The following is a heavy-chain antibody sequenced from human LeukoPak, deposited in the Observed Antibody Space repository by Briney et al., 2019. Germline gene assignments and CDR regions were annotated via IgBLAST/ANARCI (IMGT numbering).Heavy chain of an antibody. Sequence: SETLSLTCAVYGGSFSGYYWSWIRQPPGKGLEWIGEINHSGSTNYNPSLKSRVTISVDTSKNQFSLKLSSVTAADTAIYYCARGRCGGDCYPNWFDPWGQGTLATVSS. D-gene: IGHD2-21*02. J-gene: IGHJ5*02. CDR1: GGSFSGYY. V-gene: IGHV4-34*01. CDR2: INHSGST. CDR3: ARGRCGGDCYPNWFDP.